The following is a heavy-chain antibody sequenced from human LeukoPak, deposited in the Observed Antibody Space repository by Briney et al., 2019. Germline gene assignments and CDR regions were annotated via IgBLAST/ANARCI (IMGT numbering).Heavy chain of an antibody. V-gene: IGHV3-23*01. D-gene: IGHD6-13*01. CDR3: AKDLTSSWYCNYFDF. J-gene: IGHJ4*02. Sequence: AGGSLRLSCAASGFTFSSYAMSWVRQAPGKGLQWVSGISGSGSNTYYADSVKGRFTISRDNSKNTLYLQMNSLGAEDTAVYCCAKDLTSSWYCNYFDFWGQGALVTVS. CDR2: ISGSGSNT. CDR1: GFTFSSYA.